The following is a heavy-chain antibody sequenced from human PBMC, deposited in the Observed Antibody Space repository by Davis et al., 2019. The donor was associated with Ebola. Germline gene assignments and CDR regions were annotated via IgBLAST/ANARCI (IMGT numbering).Heavy chain of an antibody. CDR2: IRSKAYGGTT. V-gene: IGHV3-49*03. J-gene: IGHJ4*02. CDR3: TRGGGPGAPWPGILRPIY. D-gene: IGHD3-9*01. Sequence: GESLKISCAASGFTFGDYAMSWFRQAPGKGLEWVGFIRSKAYGGTTEYAASVKGRFTISRDDSKSIAYLQMNSLKTEDTAVYYCTRGGGPGAPWPGILRPIYWGQGTLVTVSS. CDR1: GFTFGDYA.